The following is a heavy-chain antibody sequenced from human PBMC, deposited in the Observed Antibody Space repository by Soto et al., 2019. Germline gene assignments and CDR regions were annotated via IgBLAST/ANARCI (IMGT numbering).Heavy chain of an antibody. CDR3: ARTYDNSGPNSGGYAFDI. Sequence: QVQLQESGPGLVKPSETLSFTCTVSGDSINSYYWSWIRQPPGKGLEWIAYFYKSGTTNYNPYLKSRVTISVDTSKNQFSLKLSSVTAADTAVYYCARTYDNSGPNSGGYAFDIWGQGTMLTVSS. J-gene: IGHJ3*02. CDR2: FYKSGTT. CDR1: GDSINSYY. D-gene: IGHD3-22*01. V-gene: IGHV4-59*01.